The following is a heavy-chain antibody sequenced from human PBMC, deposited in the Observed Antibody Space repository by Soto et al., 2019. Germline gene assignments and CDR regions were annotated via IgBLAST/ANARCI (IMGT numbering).Heavy chain of an antibody. CDR2: FDPEDGET. CDR1: GYTLTELS. D-gene: IGHD3-10*01. CDR3: ATGDPFYYGAGGTDAFDI. V-gene: IGHV1-24*01. J-gene: IGHJ3*02. Sequence: RASVKVSCKVSGYTLTELSMHWVRQAPGKGLEWMGGFDPEDGETIYAQKFQGRVTMTEDTSTDTAYMELSSLRSEDTAVYYCATGDPFYYGAGGTDAFDIWGQGTMVTVSS.